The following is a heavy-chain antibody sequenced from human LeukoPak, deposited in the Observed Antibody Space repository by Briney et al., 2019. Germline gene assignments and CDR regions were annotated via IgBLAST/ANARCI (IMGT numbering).Heavy chain of an antibody. V-gene: IGHV4-61*02. CDR3: AREDWNYPYYYYYMDV. D-gene: IGHD1-7*01. J-gene: IGHJ6*03. CDR1: GNSISSGDNY. Sequence: PSQTLSLTCTVSGNSISSGDNYWSWVRQPAGKGLEWIGRIYTSGSTNYNPSLKSRVTISGDTSKNQFSLRLSSVTAADTAVYYCAREDWNYPYYYYYMDVWGKGTTVTVSS. CDR2: IYTSGST.